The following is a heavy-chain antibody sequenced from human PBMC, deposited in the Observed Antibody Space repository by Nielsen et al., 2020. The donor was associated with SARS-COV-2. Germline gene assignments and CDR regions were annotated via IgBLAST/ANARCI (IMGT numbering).Heavy chain of an antibody. Sequence: GESLKISCAASGFIFRRFWMHWVRQVPGKGLVWVTRINSDGSRINYADSVKGRFTISRDNAKNSLFLQMNSLRAEDTATYYCAREFGAGAFGFWGQGTQVTVSS. V-gene: IGHV3-74*01. CDR3: AREFGAGAFGF. CDR2: INSDGSRI. D-gene: IGHD3-16*01. J-gene: IGHJ4*02. CDR1: GFIFRRFW.